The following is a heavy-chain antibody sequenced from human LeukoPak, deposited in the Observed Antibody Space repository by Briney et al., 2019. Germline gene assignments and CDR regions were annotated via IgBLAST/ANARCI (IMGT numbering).Heavy chain of an antibody. J-gene: IGHJ4*02. Sequence: GGSLRLSCAASGFTFSNYAMSWVRQAPGKGLEWVSAIGGSSINTYYADSIKGRFTTSRDNSKNTLFLQISSLGAEDTAIYYCARVLSLRYFDWVLYADSWGQGTLVTVSS. CDR3: ARVLSLRYFDWVLYADS. V-gene: IGHV3-23*01. CDR1: GFTFSNYA. CDR2: IGGSSINT. D-gene: IGHD3-9*01.